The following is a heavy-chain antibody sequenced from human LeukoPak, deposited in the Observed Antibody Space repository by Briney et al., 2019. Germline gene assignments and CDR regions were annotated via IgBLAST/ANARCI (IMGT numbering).Heavy chain of an antibody. D-gene: IGHD3-10*01. V-gene: IGHV1-46*01. CDR1: GYTFTSYY. CDR2: INPSGGST. CDR3: ARDLSFGSGSYQDF. J-gene: IGHJ4*02. Sequence: ASVKVSCKASGYTFTSYYMHWVRQAPGQGLEWMGIINPSGGSTNYAQKLQGRVTMTTDTSTSTAYMELRSLRSDDTAVYYCARDLSFGSGSYQDFWGQGTLVTVSS.